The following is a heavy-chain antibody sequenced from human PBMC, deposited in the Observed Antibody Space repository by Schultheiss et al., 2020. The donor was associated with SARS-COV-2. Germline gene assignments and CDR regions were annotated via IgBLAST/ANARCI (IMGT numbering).Heavy chain of an antibody. CDR2: INHSGST. V-gene: IGHV4-34*01. Sequence: SETLSLTCAVYGGSFSGYYWSWIRQPPGKGLEWIGEINHSGSTNYNPSLKSRVTISVDTSKNQFSLKLSSVTAADTAVYYCARGTPRGYSCGYYFDYWGQGTLVTVAS. CDR3: ARGTPRGYSCGYYFDY. D-gene: IGHD5-18*01. J-gene: IGHJ4*02. CDR1: GGSFSGYY.